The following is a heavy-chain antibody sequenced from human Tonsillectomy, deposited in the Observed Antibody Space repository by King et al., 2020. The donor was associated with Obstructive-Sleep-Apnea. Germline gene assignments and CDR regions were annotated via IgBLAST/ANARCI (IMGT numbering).Heavy chain of an antibody. Sequence: QVQLQESGPGLVKPSETLSLTCTVSGGSISTYYWSWIRQPPGKGLEWIGYIYYSGSTNYNPSLKRRVTISVDTSKNQFSLKLSPVTAADTAVYYCARLGYSSGWGHFDYWGQGTLVTVSS. CDR1: GGSISTYY. J-gene: IGHJ4*02. V-gene: IGHV4-59*08. CDR3: ARLGYSSGWGHFDY. CDR2: IYYSGST. D-gene: IGHD6-19*01.